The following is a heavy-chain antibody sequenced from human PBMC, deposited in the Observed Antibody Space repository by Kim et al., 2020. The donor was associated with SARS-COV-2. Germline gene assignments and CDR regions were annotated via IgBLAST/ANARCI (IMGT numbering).Heavy chain of an antibody. J-gene: IGHJ4*02. CDR3: ARVVDTAMVTTYFDY. Sequence: PSLKSRVTISVDKSKNQFSLKLSSVTAADTAVYYCARVVDTAMVTTYFDYWGQGTLVTVSS. D-gene: IGHD5-18*01. V-gene: IGHV4-4*02.